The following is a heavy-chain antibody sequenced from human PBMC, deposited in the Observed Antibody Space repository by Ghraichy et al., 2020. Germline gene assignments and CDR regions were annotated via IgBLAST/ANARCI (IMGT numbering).Heavy chain of an antibody. Sequence: EPLNISCTVSGGSISHHSWNWIRQPPGKGLEWIGYISYTGSTDYNPSLKSRVTISIDTSKNQFSLRLNSVTAADTAVYYCARSEVTAAAGIDYWGQGTLVTVSS. CDR2: ISYTGST. D-gene: IGHD6-13*01. CDR3: ARSEVTAAAGIDY. V-gene: IGHV4-59*11. J-gene: IGHJ4*02. CDR1: GGSISHHS.